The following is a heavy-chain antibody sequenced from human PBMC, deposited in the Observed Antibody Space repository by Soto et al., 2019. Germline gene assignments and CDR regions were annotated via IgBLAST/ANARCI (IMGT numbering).Heavy chain of an antibody. J-gene: IGHJ4*02. V-gene: IGHV4-30-2*01. CDR3: ARSAHIVVVTAKEYYFDY. CDR1: VGSISSGGYS. Sequence: SETLSLTYAVSVGSISSGGYSWSWIRQPPGKGLEWIGYIYHSGSTYYNPSLKSRDTISVDRSKNQFSLKVSSVTAADTAVYYCARSAHIVVVTAKEYYFDYWGQGTLVTVSS. D-gene: IGHD2-21*02. CDR2: IYHSGST.